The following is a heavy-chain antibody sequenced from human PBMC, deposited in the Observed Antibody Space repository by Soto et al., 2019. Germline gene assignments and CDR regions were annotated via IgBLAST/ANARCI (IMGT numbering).Heavy chain of an antibody. CDR3: ARPPFGYTYGYTSGYYYGMDV. Sequence: QVQLVESGGGVVQPGRSLRLSCAASGFTFSSYGMHWVRQAPGKGLEWVAVIWYDGNDQYYADSVRGRFTISRDNSNNTLHLQMNSLRAEDTAVYYCARPPFGYTYGYTSGYYYGMDVWGQGTTVTVSS. CDR2: IWYDGNDQ. D-gene: IGHD5-18*01. J-gene: IGHJ6*02. CDR1: GFTFSSYG. V-gene: IGHV3-33*01.